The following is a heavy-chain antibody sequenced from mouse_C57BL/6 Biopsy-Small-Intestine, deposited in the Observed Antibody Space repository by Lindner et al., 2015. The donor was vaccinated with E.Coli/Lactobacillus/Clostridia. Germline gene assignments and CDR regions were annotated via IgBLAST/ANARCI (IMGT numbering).Heavy chain of an antibody. CDR1: GGFLNNYA. CDR2: IIPVLETA. J-gene: IGHJ4*01. D-gene: IGHD5-1*01. Sequence: SVKVSCKSSGGFLNNYAINWVRQAPGQGLEWMGRIIPVLETANYAQTFQGRVTITADKATKTAYMELHRLRSEDTAIYFCARMDTDIPSLTSWGQGTLVSVSS. V-gene: IGHV14-3*01. CDR3: ARMDTDIPSLTS.